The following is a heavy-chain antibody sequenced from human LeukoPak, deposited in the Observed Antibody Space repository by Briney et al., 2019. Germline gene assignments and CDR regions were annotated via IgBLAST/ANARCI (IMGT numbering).Heavy chain of an antibody. CDR1: GGSISSSSYY. CDR3: ARGYYYDSSGYPIRNWFDP. V-gene: IGHV4-39*07. CDR2: IYYSGST. D-gene: IGHD3-22*01. J-gene: IGHJ5*02. Sequence: SETLSLTCTVSGGSISSSSYYWGWIRQPPGKGLEWIGSIYYSGSTYYNPSLKSRVTISVDTSKNQFSLKLSSVTAADTAVYYCARGYYYDSSGYPIRNWFDPWGQGTLVTVSS.